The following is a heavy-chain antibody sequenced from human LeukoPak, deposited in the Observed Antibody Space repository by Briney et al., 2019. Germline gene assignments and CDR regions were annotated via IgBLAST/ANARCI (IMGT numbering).Heavy chain of an antibody. CDR3: VATQERQYHYYGMDV. CDR2: ISGSGGST. CDR1: GFTFSSYA. J-gene: IGHJ6*02. V-gene: IGHV3-23*01. Sequence: PGGSLRLSCAASGFTFSSYAMSWVRQAPGKGLEWVSAISGSGGSTYYADSVKGRFTISRDNSKNTLYLQMNSLRAEDTAVYYCVATQERQYHYYGMDVWGQGTTVTVSS.